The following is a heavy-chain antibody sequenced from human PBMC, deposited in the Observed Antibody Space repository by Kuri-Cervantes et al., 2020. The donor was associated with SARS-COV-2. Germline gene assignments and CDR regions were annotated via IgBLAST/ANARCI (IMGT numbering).Heavy chain of an antibody. Sequence: GTISSHYWSWIRQPPGKGLEWIGYIYYSGSTNYNPSLKSRVTISVDTSKNQFSLKLSSVTAADTAVYYCARDRLSITAADDYFDNWGQGALVTVSS. CDR1: GTISSHY. J-gene: IGHJ4*02. V-gene: IGHV4-59*11. D-gene: IGHD6-13*01. CDR3: ARDRLSITAADDYFDN. CDR2: IYYSGST.